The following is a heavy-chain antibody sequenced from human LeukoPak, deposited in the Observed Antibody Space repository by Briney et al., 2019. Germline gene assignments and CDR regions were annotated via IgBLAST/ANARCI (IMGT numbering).Heavy chain of an antibody. J-gene: IGHJ4*02. D-gene: IGHD6-25*01. CDR2: INPRGGST. CDR3: ARVGVTAATADY. Sequence: GASVKVSCKASGYIFTTYYMHWMRQAPGQGPEWMGIINPRGGSTDYAQKFQDRVTMTSDTSTGTVYMELNSLRSEDTAVYFCARVGVTAATADYWGQGTLVTVSS. V-gene: IGHV1-46*01. CDR1: GYIFTTYY.